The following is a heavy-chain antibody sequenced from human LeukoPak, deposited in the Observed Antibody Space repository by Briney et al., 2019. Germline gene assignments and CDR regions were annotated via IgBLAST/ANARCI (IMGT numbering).Heavy chain of an antibody. CDR3: ARGLRGWFDP. D-gene: IGHD3-16*01. Sequence: SETLSLTCTVYGGSFSGYYWSWIRQPPGKGLEWIGEINYSGSTNYNPSLKSRVTISIDTSKNQFSLKLSSVTAADTAVYYCARGLRGWFDPWGQGTLVTVSS. CDR2: INYSGST. CDR1: GGSFSGYY. J-gene: IGHJ5*02. V-gene: IGHV4-34*01.